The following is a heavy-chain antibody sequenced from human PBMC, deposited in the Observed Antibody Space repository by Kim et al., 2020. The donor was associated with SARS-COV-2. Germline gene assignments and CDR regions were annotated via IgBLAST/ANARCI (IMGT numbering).Heavy chain of an antibody. J-gene: IGHJ4*02. CDR2: IWYDGSNK. Sequence: GGSLRLSCAASGFTFSSYGMHWVRQAPGKGLEWVAVIWYDGSNKYYADSVKGRFTISRDNSKNTLYLQMNSLRAEDTAVYYCARDLDYYDSSGYVGRFDYWGQGTLVTVSS. CDR1: GFTFSSYG. D-gene: IGHD3-22*01. CDR3: ARDLDYYDSSGYVGRFDY. V-gene: IGHV3-33*01.